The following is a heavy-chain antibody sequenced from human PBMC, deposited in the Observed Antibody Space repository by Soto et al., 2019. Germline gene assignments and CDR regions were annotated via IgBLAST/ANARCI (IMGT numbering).Heavy chain of an antibody. D-gene: IGHD3-9*01. J-gene: IGHJ4*02. CDR2: IIPIFGTA. CDR1: GGTFSSYA. V-gene: IGHV1-69*13. CDR3: ATGHYDILTGDQDNDY. Sequence: SVKVSCKASGGTFSSYAISWVRQAPGQGLEWMGGIIPIFGTANYAQKFQGRVTITADASTDTAYMELSSLRSEDTAVYYCATGHYDILTGDQDNDYWGQGTQVTVS.